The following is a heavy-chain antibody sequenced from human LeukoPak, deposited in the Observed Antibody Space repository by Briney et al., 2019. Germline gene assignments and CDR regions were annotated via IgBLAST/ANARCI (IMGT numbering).Heavy chain of an antibody. CDR1: GYTFTGYY. J-gene: IGHJ4*02. Sequence: GASVKVSCKASGYTFTGYYMHWVRQAPGQGLEWMGWINPNSGDTNYAQRFQGRVTVTGDTSISTAYMELSRLRSDDTAVYYCARVGSSGWYVHPTLDYWGQGTLVTVSS. CDR3: ARVGSSGWYVHPTLDY. CDR2: INPNSGDT. D-gene: IGHD6-19*01. V-gene: IGHV1-2*02.